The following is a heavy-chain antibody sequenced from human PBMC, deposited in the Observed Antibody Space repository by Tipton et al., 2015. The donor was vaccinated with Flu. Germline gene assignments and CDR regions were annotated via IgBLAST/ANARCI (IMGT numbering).Heavy chain of an antibody. CDR2: IIPIFGTA. Sequence: GAEVRKPGSSVKVTCKASGGTFSSYAISWVRQAPGQGLEWMGRIIPIFGTANYAQKFQDRVTITADESTSTAYMELSSLRSEDTAVYYCARGPYSSSWLGINWGQGTLVTVSS. D-gene: IGHD6-13*01. CDR1: GGTFSSYA. J-gene: IGHJ4*02. CDR3: ARGPYSSSWLGIN. V-gene: IGHV1-69*15.